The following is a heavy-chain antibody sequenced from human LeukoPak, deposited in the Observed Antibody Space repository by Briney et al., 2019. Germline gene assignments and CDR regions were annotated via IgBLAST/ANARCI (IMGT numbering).Heavy chain of an antibody. CDR3: ASTLWFGELRFDY. CDR1: GYTFTGYY. D-gene: IGHD3-10*01. CDR2: INPNSGGT. Sequence: ASVKVSCKASGYTFTGYYMHWVRQAPGQGLEWMGRINPNSGGTNYAQKFQGRVTMTRDTSISTAYMELSRLRSDDTAVYYCASTLWFGELRFDYWGQGTLVTASS. J-gene: IGHJ4*02. V-gene: IGHV1-2*06.